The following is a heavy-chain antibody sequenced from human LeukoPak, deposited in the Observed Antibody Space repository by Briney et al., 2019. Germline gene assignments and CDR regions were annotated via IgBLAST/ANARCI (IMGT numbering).Heavy chain of an antibody. V-gene: IGHV3-7*03. CDR3: AKADAWLQYGN. Sequence: QTGGSLRLSCAASGFTFGNYWMSWVRQAPGGGLQWVASMKGDGSHIYYVDSVKGRFIISRDNARNSLYLQMNSLRAEDTAVYYCAKADAWLQYGNWGRGTLVTVSS. J-gene: IGHJ4*02. CDR2: MKGDGSHI. D-gene: IGHD5-24*01. CDR1: GFTFGNYW.